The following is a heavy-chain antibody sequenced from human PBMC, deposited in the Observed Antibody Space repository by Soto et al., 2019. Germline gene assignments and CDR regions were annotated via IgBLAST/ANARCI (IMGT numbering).Heavy chain of an antibody. CDR1: GFTFSSYA. D-gene: IGHD6-13*01. CDR2: ISGSGCST. J-gene: IGHJ4*02. CDR3: AKFYSSWYDGIRTIDY. V-gene: IGHV3-23*01. Sequence: GGSLRLSCAASGFTFSSYAMSWVRQSPGKGLEWVSAISGSGCSTYYADSVKGRFTISRDNSKNTLYLQMNSLRAEDTAVYYCAKFYSSWYDGIRTIDYWGQGTLVTVSS.